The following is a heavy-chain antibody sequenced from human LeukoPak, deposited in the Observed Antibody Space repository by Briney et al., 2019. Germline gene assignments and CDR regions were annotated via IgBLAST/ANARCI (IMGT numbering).Heavy chain of an antibody. CDR3: ARLPTDLLAFDF. Sequence: PSETLSLTCTVSGGCISSSSYYWGWIRQPPGKGLEWIVSISYSGSTYYNPSLKSRVTISVDTSKNHFSLKLSSVTAADTAVYYCARLPTDLLAFDFWGQGTLVTVSS. J-gene: IGHJ4*02. D-gene: IGHD2-8*02. CDR1: GGCISSSSYY. V-gene: IGHV4-39*02. CDR2: ISYSGST.